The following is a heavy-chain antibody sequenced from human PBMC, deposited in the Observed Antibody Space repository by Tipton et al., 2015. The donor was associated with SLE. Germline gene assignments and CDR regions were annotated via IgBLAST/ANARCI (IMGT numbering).Heavy chain of an antibody. CDR2: IYYSGST. CDR1: GDSINSYY. V-gene: IGHV4-39*01. J-gene: IGHJ6*02. Sequence: TLSLTCTVSGDSINSYYWGWIRQPPGKGLEWIGSIYYSGSTYYNPSLKSRVTISVDTSKNQFSLKLSSVTAADTAVYYCARPYGGNPVASYGMDVWGQGTTVTVSS. D-gene: IGHD4-23*01. CDR3: ARPYGGNPVASYGMDV.